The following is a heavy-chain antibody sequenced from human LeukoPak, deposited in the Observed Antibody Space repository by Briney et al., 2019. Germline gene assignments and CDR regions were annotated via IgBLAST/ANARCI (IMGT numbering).Heavy chain of an antibody. CDR2: ISGSDGST. Sequence: GGSLRLSCAASGFPLRNYGMSWVRQAPGKGLEWVSAISGSDGSTYYTDSVKGRFTISRDNSRNTLYLQLNSLRAEDTAVYYCAKVRSGLHDWFDPWGQGTLVTVSS. CDR3: AKVRSGLHDWFDP. V-gene: IGHV3-23*01. D-gene: IGHD4-11*01. CDR1: GFPLRNYG. J-gene: IGHJ5*02.